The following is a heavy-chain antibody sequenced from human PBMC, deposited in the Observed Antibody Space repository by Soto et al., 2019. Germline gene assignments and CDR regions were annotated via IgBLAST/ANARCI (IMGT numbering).Heavy chain of an antibody. Sequence: PSETLSLTCTVSGGSISSYYWSWIRQPPGKGLEWIGSIYYSGSTYYNPSLKSRVTISVDTSKNQFSLKLSSVTAADTAVYYCARGLVVVLIGFFDYWGQGTLVTVSS. V-gene: IGHV4-59*05. D-gene: IGHD2-15*01. CDR2: IYYSGST. J-gene: IGHJ4*02. CDR1: GGSISSYY. CDR3: ARGLVVVLIGFFDY.